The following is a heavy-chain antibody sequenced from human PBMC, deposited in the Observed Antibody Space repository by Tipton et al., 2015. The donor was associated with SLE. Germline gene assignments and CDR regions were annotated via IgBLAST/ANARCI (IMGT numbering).Heavy chain of an antibody. Sequence: QLVQSGAEVKKPGSSVKVSCKASGGTFSSYAISWVRQAPGQGLEWMGGIIPIFGTANYAQKFQGRVTITADESTSTAYMELNSLRAEDTAVYYCARDRCGGSCYSVAFDIWGQGTMVTVSS. CDR3: ARDRCGGSCYSVAFDI. J-gene: IGHJ3*02. CDR1: GGTFSSYA. CDR2: IIPIFGTA. D-gene: IGHD2-15*01. V-gene: IGHV1-69*01.